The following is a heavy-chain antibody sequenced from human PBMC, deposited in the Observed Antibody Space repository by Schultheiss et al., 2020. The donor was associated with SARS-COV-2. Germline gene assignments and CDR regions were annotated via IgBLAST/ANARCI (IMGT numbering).Heavy chain of an antibody. CDR3: ASITIFGVVIMGYFDY. D-gene: IGHD3-3*01. J-gene: IGHJ4*02. CDR1: GFTFSSYS. V-gene: IGHV3-21*01. Sequence: GGSLRLSCAASGFTFSSYSMNWVRQAPGKGLEWVSSISSSSSYIYYADSVKGRFTISRDNAKNSLYLQMNSLRAEDTAVYYCASITIFGVVIMGYFDYWGQGTLVTVSS. CDR2: ISSSSSYI.